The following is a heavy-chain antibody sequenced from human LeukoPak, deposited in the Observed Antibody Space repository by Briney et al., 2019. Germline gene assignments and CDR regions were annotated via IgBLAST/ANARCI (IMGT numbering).Heavy chain of an antibody. D-gene: IGHD3-10*01. Sequence: GGSLRLSCAASRFSFSNYCMHWVRQAPGKGLVWVPRVKSDGSNPSYADSVKGRFTISRDNAENMLYLQMNTLGAEDTAVYYCARDIVSGSGSLDYWGQGTLVTVSS. V-gene: IGHV3-74*01. CDR3: ARDIVSGSGSLDY. J-gene: IGHJ4*02. CDR2: VKSDGSNP. CDR1: RFSFSNYC.